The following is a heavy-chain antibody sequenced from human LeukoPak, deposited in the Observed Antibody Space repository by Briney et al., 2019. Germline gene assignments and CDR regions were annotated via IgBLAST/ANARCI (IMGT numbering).Heavy chain of an antibody. D-gene: IGHD5-12*01. CDR2: RHHSGNS. CDR3: ARGRVWWLSDAFDI. V-gene: IGHV4-34*01. Sequence: GSLRLSCAASGFTFSSYWMHWIRQSPGKGLEWIGERHHSGNSDYNPSLKSRVTISLDTSKNQFSLKLSSVTAADTAVYYCARGRVWWLSDAFDIWGQGTMVTVSS. J-gene: IGHJ3*02. CDR1: GFTFSSYW.